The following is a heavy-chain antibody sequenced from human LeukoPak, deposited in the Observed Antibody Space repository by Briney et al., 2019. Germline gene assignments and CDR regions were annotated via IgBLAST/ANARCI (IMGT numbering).Heavy chain of an antibody. D-gene: IGHD3-22*01. Sequence: GGSLRLSCAASGFTFISYGMSWVRQAPGKGLEWVSGITGSGGSTYYADSVKGRFTISRDNSKNTLYLQMNSLRAEDTAVYYCAKDLGYDSSGYYWVDAFDIWGQGTMVTVSS. V-gene: IGHV3-23*01. CDR3: AKDLGYDSSGYYWVDAFDI. CDR1: GFTFISYG. J-gene: IGHJ3*02. CDR2: ITGSGGST.